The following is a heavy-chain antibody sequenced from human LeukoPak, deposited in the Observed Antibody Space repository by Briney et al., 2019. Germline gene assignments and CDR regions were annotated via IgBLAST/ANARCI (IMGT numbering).Heavy chain of an antibody. Sequence: ASVKVSCKASGYTFTSYDINWVRQATGQGLEWMGWMNPNSGNTGYAQKFQGRVTITRNTSISTAYMELSSLRSEDTAVYYCARERSITIFGVVIPRHLDYWGQGTLVTVSS. CDR2: MNPNSGNT. V-gene: IGHV1-8*03. CDR1: GYTFTSYD. D-gene: IGHD3-3*01. CDR3: ARERSITIFGVVIPRHLDY. J-gene: IGHJ4*02.